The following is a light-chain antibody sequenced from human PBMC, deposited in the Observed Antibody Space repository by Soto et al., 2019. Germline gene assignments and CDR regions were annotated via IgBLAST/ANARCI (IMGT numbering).Light chain of an antibody. V-gene: IGKV1D-12*01. CDR3: HQADSFPRT. Sequence: DIQMTQSPSSASASVGDRVTITCRASQDIRFWLAWYQQRPGKAPKLMIYPASTLRSGVPSRFSGSRSGTHLTLTISSLQPEDFATYYCHQADSFPRTFGRGTKVVIQ. J-gene: IGKJ1*01. CDR2: PAS. CDR1: QDIRFW.